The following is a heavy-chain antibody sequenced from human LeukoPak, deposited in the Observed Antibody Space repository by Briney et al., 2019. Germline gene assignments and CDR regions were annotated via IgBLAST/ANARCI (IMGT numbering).Heavy chain of an antibody. V-gene: IGHV4-59*11. CDR1: GGSISSHY. D-gene: IGHD3-3*01. CDR2: IYYSGST. CDR3: AGDGGGEYYDFWSGYYTNGWFDP. Sequence: SETLSLTCTVSGGSISSHYWSWIRQPPGKGLEWIGYIYYSGSTNYNPSLKSRVTISVDTSKNQFSLKLSSVTAADTAVYYCAGDGGGEYYDFWSGYYTNGWFDPWGQGTLVTVSS. J-gene: IGHJ5*02.